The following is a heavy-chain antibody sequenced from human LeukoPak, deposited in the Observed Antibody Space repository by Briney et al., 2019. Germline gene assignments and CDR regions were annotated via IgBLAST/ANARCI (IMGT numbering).Heavy chain of an antibody. CDR2: IYYSGST. D-gene: IGHD6-13*01. J-gene: IGHJ4*02. V-gene: IGHV4-39*01. CDR1: GGSISSSSYY. Sequence: SETLSLTCTVSGGSISSSSYYWGWIRQPPGKGLEWIGSIYYSGSTYYNPSLKSRVTISVGTSKNQFSLKLGSVTAADTAVYYCARHGSIATGAFTYWGQGTLVTVSS. CDR3: ARHGSIATGAFTY.